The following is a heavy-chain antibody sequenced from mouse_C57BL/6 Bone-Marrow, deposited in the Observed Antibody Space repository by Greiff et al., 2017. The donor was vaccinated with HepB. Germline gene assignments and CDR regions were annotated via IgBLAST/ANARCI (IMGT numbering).Heavy chain of an antibody. CDR3: AVDYYGSSHWYFDV. Sequence: QVQLQQSGAELVRPGSSVKLSCKASGYTFTSYWMDWVKQRPGQGLEWIGNIYPSDSETHYNQKFKDKATLTVDKSSSTAYMQLSSLTSEDSAVYYCAVDYYGSSHWYFDVWGTGTTVTVSS. J-gene: IGHJ1*03. CDR1: GYTFTSYW. CDR2: IYPSDSET. D-gene: IGHD1-1*01. V-gene: IGHV1-61*01.